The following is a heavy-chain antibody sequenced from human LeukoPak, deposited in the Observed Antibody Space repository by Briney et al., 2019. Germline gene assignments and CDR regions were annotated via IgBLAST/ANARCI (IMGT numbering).Heavy chain of an antibody. V-gene: IGHV3-30*18. CDR1: GFTFSSYG. Sequence: GGSLRLSCAASGFTFSSYGMHWVRQAPGKGLEWVAVISYDGSNKYYADSVKGRFTISRDNFKITLYLQMNSLRAEDTAVYYCAKGDWFDPWGQGTLVTVSS. CDR3: AKGDWFDP. J-gene: IGHJ5*02. CDR2: ISYDGSNK.